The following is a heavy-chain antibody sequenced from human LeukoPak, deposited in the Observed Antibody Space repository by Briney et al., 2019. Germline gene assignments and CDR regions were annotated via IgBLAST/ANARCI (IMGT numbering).Heavy chain of an antibody. CDR2: ISYDGNNK. V-gene: IGHV3-30*03. CDR3: ARHQLSSYYGMDV. CDR1: GFTFSSYG. J-gene: IGHJ6*02. D-gene: IGHD2-2*01. Sequence: GGSLRLSCAASGFTFSSYGMHWVRQAPGKGLEWVAVISYDGNNKYYADSVKGRFTISRDNSKNTLYLQMNSLRAEDTAVYYCARHQLSSYYGMDVWGQGTTVTVSS.